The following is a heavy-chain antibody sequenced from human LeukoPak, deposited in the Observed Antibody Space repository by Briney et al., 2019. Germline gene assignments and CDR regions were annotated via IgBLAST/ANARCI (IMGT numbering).Heavy chain of an antibody. CDR2: ISYEGSNK. CDR3: AKAPLSLCTGAICYALDY. D-gene: IGHD2-15*01. Sequence: GGSLRLSCAASGFTFSSYAMHWVRQAPGKGLEWVAVISYEGSNKYYADSVKGRFTISRDNVKNTLYLQMNTLRAEDAAVYYCAKAPLSLCTGAICYALDYWGQGTLVTVSS. CDR1: GFTFSSYA. J-gene: IGHJ4*02. V-gene: IGHV3-30*04.